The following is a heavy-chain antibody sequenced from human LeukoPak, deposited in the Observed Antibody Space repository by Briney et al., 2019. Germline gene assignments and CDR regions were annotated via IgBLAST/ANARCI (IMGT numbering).Heavy chain of an antibody. CDR1: GGSIRGYY. Sequence: SETLSLTCNVSGGSIRGYYWSWIRQPPGKGLEWIGYIYSSGSTNYNPSLKSRVTMSVDTSKNQFSLKLSSVTAADTAVYYCARVAGSGSYYWFDPWGQGTLVTVSS. J-gene: IGHJ5*02. D-gene: IGHD3-10*01. CDR3: ARVAGSGSYYWFDP. V-gene: IGHV4-59*01. CDR2: IYSSGST.